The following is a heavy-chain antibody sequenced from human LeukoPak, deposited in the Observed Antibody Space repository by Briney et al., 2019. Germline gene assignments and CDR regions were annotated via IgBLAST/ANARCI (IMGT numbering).Heavy chain of an antibody. V-gene: IGHV3-53*01. J-gene: IGHJ6*03. CDR1: GFSVTSNY. CDR3: AGDGLRSSGTPYYYQYMDV. Sequence: GGSLRLSCAASGFSVTSNYMSWVRQAPGKGLEWVSIIYSDCNTYYSDSVKGRFTISRDNSKNTLHLQMNSLRAEDTAVYYCAGDGLRSSGTPYYYQYMDVWGKGTTVTVSS. CDR2: IYSDCNT. D-gene: IGHD3-10*01.